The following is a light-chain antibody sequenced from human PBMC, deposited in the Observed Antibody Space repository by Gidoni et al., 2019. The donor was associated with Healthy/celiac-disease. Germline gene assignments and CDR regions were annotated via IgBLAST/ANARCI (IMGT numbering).Light chain of an antibody. J-gene: IGKJ1*01. CDR3: QPYNTLGWT. CDR2: KAS. CDR1: QSISSW. Sequence: DIQMTQSPSTLSASVGDRVTITCRASQSISSWLAWYQQKPGKAPKLLIYKASSLESGVPSRFSGSGSGTEFTLTISSLQPDDFATYYCQPYNTLGWTFGQGTKVEIK. V-gene: IGKV1-5*03.